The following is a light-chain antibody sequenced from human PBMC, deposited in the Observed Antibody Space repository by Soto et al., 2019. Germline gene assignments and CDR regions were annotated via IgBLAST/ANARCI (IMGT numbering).Light chain of an antibody. V-gene: IGLV1-51*02. CDR1: SSNIGNNY. J-gene: IGLJ1*01. CDR3: RTWDSSLSSYV. Sequence: QSVLTQPPSVSAAPGQKVTISCSGSSSNIGNNYVSWYQQLPGTAPKLLIYENNKRPSGIPDRFSGSKSGTSATLGITGLQTGDEADYYCRTWDSSLSSYVLGTGTKVTVL. CDR2: ENN.